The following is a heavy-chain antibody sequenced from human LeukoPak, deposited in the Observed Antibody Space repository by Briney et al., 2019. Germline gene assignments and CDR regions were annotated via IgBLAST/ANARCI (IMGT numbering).Heavy chain of an antibody. D-gene: IGHD3-10*01. J-gene: IGHJ4*02. V-gene: IGHV4-4*07. CDR2: IYTSGST. CDR3: ARVFGSGSYYNAPFDY. Sequence: PSETLSLTCTVSGGSISSYYWSWIRQPAGKGLEWIGRIYTSGSTNYNPSLKSRVTISVDTSKNQFSLKLSSVTAADTAVYYCARVFGSGSYYNAPFDYWGQGTLVTVSS. CDR1: GGSISSYY.